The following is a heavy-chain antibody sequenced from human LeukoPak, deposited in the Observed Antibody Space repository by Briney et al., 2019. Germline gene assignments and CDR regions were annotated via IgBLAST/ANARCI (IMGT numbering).Heavy chain of an antibody. V-gene: IGHV3-7*01. CDR3: ARSEWFGEPPLDY. Sequence: GGSLRLSCAASGFTFSSYWMSWVRQAPGEGLEWVANIKQDGSEKYYVDSVKGRFSISRDNAKNSLFLQMNSLRAEDTAVYYCARSEWFGEPPLDYWGQGTLVTVSS. D-gene: IGHD3-10*01. CDR1: GFTFSSYW. CDR2: IKQDGSEK. J-gene: IGHJ4*02.